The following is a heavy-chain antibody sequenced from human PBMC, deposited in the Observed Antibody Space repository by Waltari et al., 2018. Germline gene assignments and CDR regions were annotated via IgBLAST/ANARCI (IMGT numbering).Heavy chain of an antibody. CDR2: IVPIFCTP. CDR3: VGHWSPNFDY. V-gene: IGHV1-69*08. Sequence: QVQLVQSGAEVKKPGSSVKVSCKASGGTFSSYAISWVRQAPGQGLEWMGRIVPIFCTPNYAQKFQGRVTLTADKSTSTAYRVLSSLRAEDTAVYYCVGHWSPNFDYWGQGTLVTVSS. CDR1: GGTFSSYA. J-gene: IGHJ4*02. D-gene: IGHD1-1*01.